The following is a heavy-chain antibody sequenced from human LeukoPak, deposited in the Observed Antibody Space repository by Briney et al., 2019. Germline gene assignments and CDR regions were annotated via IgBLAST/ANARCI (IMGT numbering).Heavy chain of an antibody. Sequence: GGSLRLSCAAPEFSVGSNYMTWVRQAPGKGLEWVSLIYSGGRTYYADSVKGRFTISRDNSKNTLYLQMNRLRAEDTAVYYCARAGPSSSWHQFDYWGQGTLVTVSS. CDR3: ARAGPSSSWHQFDY. CDR1: EFSVGSNY. V-gene: IGHV3-66*01. D-gene: IGHD6-13*01. J-gene: IGHJ4*02. CDR2: IYSGGRT.